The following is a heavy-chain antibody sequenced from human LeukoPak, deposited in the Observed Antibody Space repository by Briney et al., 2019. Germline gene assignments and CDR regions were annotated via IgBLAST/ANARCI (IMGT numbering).Heavy chain of an antibody. D-gene: IGHD6-19*01. CDR1: GFSFSNYA. Sequence: GGSLRLSCAASGFSFSNYAMSWVRQAPGKGLEWISVIGGSGGWIHYTDSVKGRFTISRDNSNSILYLQMNSLRAEDTAVYFCAKDPTGYSSKWGQGTLVTVSS. CDR2: IGGSGGWI. CDR3: AKDPTGYSSK. V-gene: IGHV3-23*01. J-gene: IGHJ4*02.